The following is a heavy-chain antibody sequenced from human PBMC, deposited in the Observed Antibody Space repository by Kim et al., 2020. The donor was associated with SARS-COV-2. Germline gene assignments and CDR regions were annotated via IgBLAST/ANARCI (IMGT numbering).Heavy chain of an antibody. CDR1: GGSISSGGYY. Sequence: SETLSLTCTVSGGSISSGGYYWSWIRQHPGKGLEWIGYIYYTGTTYYNPSLKSRITISLETSKNQFSLRLSSVTAADTAVYYCATARRDPYFGGYWFDSWGQGTLVTVSS. CDR3: ATARRDPYFGGYWFDS. CDR2: IYYTGTT. J-gene: IGHJ5*01. V-gene: IGHV4-31*02. D-gene: IGHD3-16*01.